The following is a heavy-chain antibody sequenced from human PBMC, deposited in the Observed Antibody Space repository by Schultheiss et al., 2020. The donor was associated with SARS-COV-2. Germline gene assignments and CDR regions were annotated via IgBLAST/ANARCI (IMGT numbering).Heavy chain of an antibody. D-gene: IGHD3-22*01. V-gene: IGHV3-21*01. CDR3: ASLGYDSSGYSTYCYYYGMDV. CDR1: GFSFSSHS. J-gene: IGHJ6*02. Sequence: GGSLRLSCAASGFSFSSHSMNWVRQAPGKGLEWVSSISSSSSYIYYADSVKGRFTISRDNAKNSLYLQMNSLRAEDTAVYYCASLGYDSSGYSTYCYYYGMDVWGQGTTVTVSS. CDR2: ISSSSSYI.